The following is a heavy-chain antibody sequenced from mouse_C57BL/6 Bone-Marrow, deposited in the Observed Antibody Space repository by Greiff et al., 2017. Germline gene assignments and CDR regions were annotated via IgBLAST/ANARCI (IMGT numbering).Heavy chain of an antibody. V-gene: IGHV1-82*01. J-gene: IGHJ2*01. Sequence: VQLQQSGPELVKPGASVKISCKASGYAFSSSWMNWVKQRPGKGLEWIGRIYPGDGDTNYNGKFKGKATLTADKSSSTAYMQLSSLTSEDSAVYFCSRKTVVATGGFDYWGQGTTLTVSS. CDR3: SRKTVVATGGFDY. CDR2: IYPGDGDT. CDR1: GYAFSSSW. D-gene: IGHD1-1*01.